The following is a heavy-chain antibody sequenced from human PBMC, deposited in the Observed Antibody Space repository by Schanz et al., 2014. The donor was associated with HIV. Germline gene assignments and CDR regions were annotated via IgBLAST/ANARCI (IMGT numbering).Heavy chain of an antibody. D-gene: IGHD6-6*01. Sequence: QVLLQESGPRLMKPSETVSLSCTVSSGSIRTHHWNWIRQSAGKGLEWIGRFSGNANTDYNPSLKGRAPMSIDRSGTLSPLPLKSGPAADTAVYFCAKSGQLVTKEYWFDSWGQGTLVIVSS. V-gene: IGHV4-4*07. J-gene: IGHJ5*01. CDR2: FSGNANT. CDR3: AKSGQLVTKEYWFDS. CDR1: SGSIRTHH.